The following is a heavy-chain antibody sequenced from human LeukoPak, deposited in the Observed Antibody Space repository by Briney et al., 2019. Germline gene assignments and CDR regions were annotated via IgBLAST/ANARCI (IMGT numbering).Heavy chain of an antibody. CDR3: AKVGGDYYDSSGYYPH. V-gene: IGHV3-30*04. D-gene: IGHD3-22*01. CDR1: GFTFSSYA. Sequence: GGSLRLSCAASGFTFSSYAMHWVRQAPGKGLEWVAVISYDGSNKYYADSVKGRFTISRDNSKNTLYLQMNSLRAEDTAVYYCAKVGGDYYDSSGYYPHWGQGTLVTVSS. J-gene: IGHJ4*02. CDR2: ISYDGSNK.